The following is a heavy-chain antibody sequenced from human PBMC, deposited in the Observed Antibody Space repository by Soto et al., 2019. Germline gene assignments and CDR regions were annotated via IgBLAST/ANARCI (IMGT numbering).Heavy chain of an antibody. CDR2: INWNGGST. Sequence: GGSLRLSCAASGFTFDDYGMSWVRQAPGKGLEWVSSINWNGGSTGYADSVKGRFTISRDNAKNSLYLQMNSLRAEDTALYYCARDRDYSPPYSYGPLDYWGQGTLVTVSS. V-gene: IGHV3-20*04. CDR1: GFTFDDYG. D-gene: IGHD3-16*01. CDR3: ARDRDYSPPYSYGPLDY. J-gene: IGHJ4*02.